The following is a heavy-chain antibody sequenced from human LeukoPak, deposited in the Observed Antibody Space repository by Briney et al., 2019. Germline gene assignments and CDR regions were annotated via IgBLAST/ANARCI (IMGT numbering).Heavy chain of an antibody. CDR2: ISGSGGST. D-gene: IGHD3-22*01. CDR1: GFTFSSYA. Sequence: GGSLRLSCAASGFTFSSYAMSWVRQAPGKGLEWVSAISGSGGSTYYADSVKGRFTISRDNSKNTLYLQVNSLRAEDTAVYYCASVYYYDSSGYSSFDYWGQGTLVTVSS. CDR3: ASVYYYDSSGYSSFDY. V-gene: IGHV3-23*01. J-gene: IGHJ4*02.